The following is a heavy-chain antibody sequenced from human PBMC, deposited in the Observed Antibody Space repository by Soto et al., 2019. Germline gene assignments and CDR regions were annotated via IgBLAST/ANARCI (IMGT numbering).Heavy chain of an antibody. V-gene: IGHV1-69*12. CDR1: GDTLSTYA. D-gene: IGHD3-22*01. CDR3: ARTYYNDSGRYDY. CDR2: IIPIFSKT. Sequence: QAHLVQSGAALKKPGSSVRVSCKAAGDTLSTYAINWVRQAPGQGLQWMGGIIPIFSKTDYAQKFQGRVTMTEDGPTITAYMVLSSLRSEDTAVYYCARTYYNDSGRYDYWDQGTLVTVSS. J-gene: IGHJ4*02.